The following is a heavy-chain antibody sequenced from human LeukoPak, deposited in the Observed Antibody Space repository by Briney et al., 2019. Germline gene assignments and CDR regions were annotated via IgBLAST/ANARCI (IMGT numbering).Heavy chain of an antibody. CDR2: IYYSGST. CDR1: GGSVSSGSYY. Sequence: SETLSLTCTVSGGSVSSGSYYWTWIRQPPGKGPEWIGYIYYSGSTNYNPSLKSRVTMSVDTSKNQFSLKLSFVTAADTAVYYCARRSVGGGERFDYWGQGILVTVSS. V-gene: IGHV4-61*01. D-gene: IGHD3-16*01. CDR3: ARRSVGGGERFDY. J-gene: IGHJ4*02.